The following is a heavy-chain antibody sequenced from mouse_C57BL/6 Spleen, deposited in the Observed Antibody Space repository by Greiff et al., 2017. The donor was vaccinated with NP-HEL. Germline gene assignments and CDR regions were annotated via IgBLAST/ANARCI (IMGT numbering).Heavy chain of an antibody. CDR1: GYSFTDYN. CDR3: ARSIYYYGSSGYFDV. CDR2: INPNNGGT. J-gene: IGHJ1*03. D-gene: IGHD1-1*01. V-gene: IGHV1-18*01. Sequence: EVQLQQSGPELVKPGASVKIPCKASGYSFTDYNMDWVKQSHGKSLEWIGDINPNNGGTIYNQKFKGKATLTVDKSSSTAYMELRSLTSEDTAVYYCARSIYYYGSSGYFDVWGTGTTVTVSS.